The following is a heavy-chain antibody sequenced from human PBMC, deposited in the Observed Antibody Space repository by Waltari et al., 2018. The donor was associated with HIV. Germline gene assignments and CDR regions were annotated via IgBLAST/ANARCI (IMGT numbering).Heavy chain of an antibody. Sequence: VQLVESGGDFVHPGGSLRLSCAASGFTFSNYWMHWVRQAPGKGLVWVSRIGPDGSNTDYADSVKARFTISRDNAKNTLFLQRNSLRADDTAVYYCARDNWGYDYWGRGTLVTVSS. V-gene: IGHV3-74*01. D-gene: IGHD3-16*01. CDR3: ARDNWGYDY. CDR2: IGPDGSNT. J-gene: IGHJ4*02. CDR1: GFTFSNYW.